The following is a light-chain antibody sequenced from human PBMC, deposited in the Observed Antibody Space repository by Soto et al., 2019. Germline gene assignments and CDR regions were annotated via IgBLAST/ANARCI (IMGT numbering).Light chain of an antibody. V-gene: IGLV2-14*01. CDR1: SSDVGGYDY. CDR3: SSFTSSTTRV. CDR2: DVS. Sequence: QSALTQPASVSGSPGQSITISRTGSSSDVGGYDYVSWYQQYPGKAPKLMIYDVSNRPSGVSNRFSGSKSGNTASLTISGLQADDEADYYCSSFTSSTTRVFGTGTKVTVL. J-gene: IGLJ1*01.